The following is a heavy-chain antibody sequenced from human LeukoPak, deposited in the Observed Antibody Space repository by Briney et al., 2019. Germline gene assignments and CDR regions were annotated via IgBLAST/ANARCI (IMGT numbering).Heavy chain of an antibody. D-gene: IGHD3-16*01. CDR2: ISYDGSNK. J-gene: IGHJ3*02. Sequence: GRSLRLSCAASGFTFSSYAMHWVRQAPGKGLEWVAVISYDGSNKYYADSVKGRFTISRDNSKNTLYLQMNSLRAEDTAVYYCARDGGPDAFDIWGQGTMVTVSS. V-gene: IGHV3-30*04. CDR3: ARDGGPDAFDI. CDR1: GFTFSSYA.